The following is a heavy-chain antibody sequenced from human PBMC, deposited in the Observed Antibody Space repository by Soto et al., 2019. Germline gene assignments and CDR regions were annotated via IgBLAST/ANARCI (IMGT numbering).Heavy chain of an antibody. Sequence: QVQLVQSWAEVKKPGCSVKVSCKASGGTFSCYTISWVRQAPGQGLEWMGRIIPILGIANYAQKFQGRVRNTADKSKSKAYMELISLRSEDTAVYYCARDLNRGTTGMYYFDYWGQGTLVTVSS. D-gene: IGHD4-17*01. J-gene: IGHJ4*02. CDR1: GGTFSCYT. CDR3: ARDLNRGTTGMYYFDY. V-gene: IGHV1-69*08. CDR2: IIPILGIA.